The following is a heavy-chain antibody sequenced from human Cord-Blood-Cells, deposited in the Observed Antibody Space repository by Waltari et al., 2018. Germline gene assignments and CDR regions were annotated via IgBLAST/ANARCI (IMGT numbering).Heavy chain of an antibody. Sequence: VRQAPGKGLEWVGRIKSKTDGGTTDYAAPVKGRFTFSRDDSKNTLYLQMNSLKTEDTAVYYCTTDQAGEAPPTWSLGFDAFDIWGQGTMVTVSS. CDR2: IKSKTDGGTT. D-gene: IGHD7-27*01. J-gene: IGHJ3*02. CDR3: TTDQAGEAPPTWSLGFDAFDI. V-gene: IGHV3-15*01.